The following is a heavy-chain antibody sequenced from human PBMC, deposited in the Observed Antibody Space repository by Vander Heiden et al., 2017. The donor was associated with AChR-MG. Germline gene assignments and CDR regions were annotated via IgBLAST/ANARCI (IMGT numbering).Heavy chain of an antibody. D-gene: IGHD6-6*01. J-gene: IGHJ4*02. CDR3: ARVGASIAAQAFDY. CDR1: GGSFSGYY. Sequence: QVQLQQWGAGLLKPSETLSLTCAVYGGSFSGYYWSWIRQPPGKGVGGIGEINHSGSTNYNPSLKSRVTISVDTPKNQFSLKLSSVTAADTAVYYCARVGASIAAQAFDYWGQGTLVTVSS. CDR2: INHSGST. V-gene: IGHV4-34*01.